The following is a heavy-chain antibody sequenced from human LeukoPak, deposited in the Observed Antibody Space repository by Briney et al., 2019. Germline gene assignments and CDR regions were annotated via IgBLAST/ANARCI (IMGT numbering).Heavy chain of an antibody. V-gene: IGHV1-2*02. CDR2: INPNSGGT. CDR1: GYTFTGYY. CDR3: AKRGSSYGDFDY. D-gene: IGHD5-18*01. Sequence: ASVKVSCKASGYTFTGYYMHWVRQAPGQGLEWMGWINPNSGGTNYAQKFQGRVTITRNTSISTAYMELSSLRSGDTAVYYCAKRGSSYGDFDYWGQGTLVTVSS. J-gene: IGHJ4*02.